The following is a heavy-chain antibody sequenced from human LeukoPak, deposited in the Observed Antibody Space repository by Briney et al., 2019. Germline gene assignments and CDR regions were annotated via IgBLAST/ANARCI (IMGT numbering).Heavy chain of an antibody. V-gene: IGHV4-59*01. Sequence: SETLSLTCTVSGGSISSYYWSWIRQPPGKGLEWIGYIYYSGSTNYNPSLKSRVTISVDTSKNQFSLKLSSVTAADTAVYYCARVSGFWSGYPNWCDPWGQGTLVTVSS. D-gene: IGHD3-3*01. CDR1: GGSISSYY. CDR2: IYYSGST. CDR3: ARVSGFWSGYPNWCDP. J-gene: IGHJ5*02.